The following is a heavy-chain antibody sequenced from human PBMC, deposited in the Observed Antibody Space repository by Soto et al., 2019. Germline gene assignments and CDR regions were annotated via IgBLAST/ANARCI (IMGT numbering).Heavy chain of an antibody. CDR1: GYTFTSYA. Sequence: ASVKVSCKASGYTFTSYAMHWVRQAPGQRLEWMGWINAGNGNTKYSQKFQGRVTITADESTSTAYMELSSLRSEDTAVYYCARESRYCSGGSCYFLPGIDYWGQGTLVTVS. CDR3: ARESRYCSGGSCYFLPGIDY. J-gene: IGHJ4*02. CDR2: INAGNGNT. V-gene: IGHV1-3*01. D-gene: IGHD2-15*01.